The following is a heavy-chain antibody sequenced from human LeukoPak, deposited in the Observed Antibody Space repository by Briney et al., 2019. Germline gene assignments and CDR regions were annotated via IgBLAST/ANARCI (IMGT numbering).Heavy chain of an antibody. Sequence: GGSLRLSCAASGFTFSSYSMNWVRQAPGKGLERVSSINSSSYIYYADSVKSRLNISKDNAKNSLYVEMNGLRAEDTAVHYCARASMVRVNWGQGTLVTVSS. J-gene: IGHJ4*02. CDR1: GFTFSSYS. CDR3: ARASMVRVN. V-gene: IGHV3-21*01. CDR2: INSSSYI. D-gene: IGHD3-10*01.